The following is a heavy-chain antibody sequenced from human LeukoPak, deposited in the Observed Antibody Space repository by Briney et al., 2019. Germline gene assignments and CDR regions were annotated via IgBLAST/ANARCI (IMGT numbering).Heavy chain of an antibody. CDR3: ARVPDSRCGMDV. D-gene: IGHD2-21*01. CDR1: GGTFSSYA. CDR2: IIPILGIA. V-gene: IGHV1-69*04. Sequence: GASVKVSCKASGGTFSSYAISWVRQAHGQGLGWMGRIIPILGIANYAQKFQGRVTITADKSTSTAYMELSSLRSEDTAVYYCARVPDSRCGMDVWGQGTTVTVSS. J-gene: IGHJ6*02.